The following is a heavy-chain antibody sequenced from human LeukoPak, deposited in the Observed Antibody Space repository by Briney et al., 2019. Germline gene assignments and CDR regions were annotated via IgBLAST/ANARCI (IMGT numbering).Heavy chain of an antibody. CDR1: GFPFTSGFTFSDYY. Sequence: GGSLRLSCAASGFPFTSGFTFSDYYMSWIRQAPGKGLVWVSYISSTSAYTSYADSVKGRFTISRDNANNSLFRQMNGLRAEDTAIYYCARGGTGAFDYWGQGTLVTVSS. J-gene: IGHJ4*02. D-gene: IGHD2-8*02. V-gene: IGHV3-11*06. CDR3: ARGGTGAFDY. CDR2: ISSTSAYT.